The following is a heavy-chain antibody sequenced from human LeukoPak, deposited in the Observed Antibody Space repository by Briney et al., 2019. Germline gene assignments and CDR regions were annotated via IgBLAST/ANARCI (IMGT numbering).Heavy chain of an antibody. V-gene: IGHV4-59*01. J-gene: IGHJ4*02. CDR2: IYYSGST. CDR3: ARVRMGAIDY. D-gene: IGHD1-26*01. Sequence: SSETLPLTCTVSGGSISSYYWSWIRQPPGKGLEWIGYIYYSGSTNYNPSLKSRVTISVDTSKNQFSLKLSSVTAADTAVYYCARVRMGAIDYWGQGTLVTVSS. CDR1: GGSISSYY.